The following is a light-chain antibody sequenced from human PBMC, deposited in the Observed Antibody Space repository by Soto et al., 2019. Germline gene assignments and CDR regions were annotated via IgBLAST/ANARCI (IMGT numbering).Light chain of an antibody. Sequence: QSVLTQPPSVSGAPGQRVTISCTGNSSNLGAGYDVHWYQQLPGAAPKLVIFGNRNRPSGVPERFSGSKSGNTASLTISGLQAEDEADYYCCSFAGSSDVFGTGTKLTVL. CDR3: CSFAGSSDV. J-gene: IGLJ1*01. V-gene: IGLV1-40*01. CDR2: GNR. CDR1: SSNLGAGYD.